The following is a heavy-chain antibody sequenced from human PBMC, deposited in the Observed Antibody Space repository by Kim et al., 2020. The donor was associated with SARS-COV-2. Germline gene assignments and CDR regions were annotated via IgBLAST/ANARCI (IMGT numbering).Heavy chain of an antibody. CDR1: GFTFSRYW. D-gene: IGHD3-22*01. Sequence: GGSLRLSCAASGFTFSRYWLHWVRQPPGKGLVWVSRLYSDGSGPSYADSVKGRFTISRDNAKNTLYLQMNILRAEDTALYYCARRAVDSSGTYSFDYWGQGTLVTVSS. V-gene: IGHV3-74*01. CDR2: LYSDGSGP. CDR3: ARRAVDSSGTYSFDY. J-gene: IGHJ4*02.